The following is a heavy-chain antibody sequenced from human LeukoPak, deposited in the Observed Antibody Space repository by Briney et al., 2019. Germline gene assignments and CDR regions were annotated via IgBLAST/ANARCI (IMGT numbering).Heavy chain of an antibody. CDR1: GYSFTSYW. D-gene: IGHD3-10*01. Sequence: PGESLKISCKGSGYSFTSYWIGWVRQMPGKGLEWMGIIYPGDSDTRYSPSFQGQVTISADKSISTAYLQWSSLKASDTAMNYCARHSVPVNYYYYYMDVWGKGTTVTVSS. CDR3: ARHSVPVNYYYYYMDV. J-gene: IGHJ6*03. CDR2: IYPGDSDT. V-gene: IGHV5-51*01.